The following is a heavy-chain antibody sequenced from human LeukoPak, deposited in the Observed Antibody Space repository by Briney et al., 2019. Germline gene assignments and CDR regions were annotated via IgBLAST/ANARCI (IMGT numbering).Heavy chain of an antibody. CDR1: GFTFSSYG. Sequence: GGSLRLSCAASGFTFSSYGMHWVRQAPGKGLEWVAFIRYDGSNKYYADSVKGRFTISRDNSKNTLYLQMNSLRAEDTAVYYCAKDLVATSPNWFDPWGQGTLVTVSS. CDR3: AKDLVATSPNWFDP. D-gene: IGHD5-12*01. J-gene: IGHJ5*02. CDR2: IRYDGSNK. V-gene: IGHV3-30*02.